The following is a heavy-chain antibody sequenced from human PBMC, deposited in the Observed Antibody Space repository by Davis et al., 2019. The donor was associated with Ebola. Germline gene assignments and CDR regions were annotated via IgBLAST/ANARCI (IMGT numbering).Heavy chain of an antibody. J-gene: IGHJ4*02. CDR2: INPNSGGT. CDR3: ARGLLWFGELLPHYYFDY. D-gene: IGHD3-10*01. CDR1: GYTFTGYY. Sequence: ASVKVSYKASGYTFTGYYMHWVRQAPGQGLEWMGWINPNSGGTNYAQKFQGWVTMTRDTSISTAYMELSRLRSDDTAVYYCARGLLWFGELLPHYYFDYWGQGTLVTVSS. V-gene: IGHV1-2*04.